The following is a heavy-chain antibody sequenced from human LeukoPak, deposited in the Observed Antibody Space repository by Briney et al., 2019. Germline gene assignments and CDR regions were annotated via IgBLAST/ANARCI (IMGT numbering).Heavy chain of an antibody. Sequence: ASVKVSCKASGYTFTSYGISWVRQAPGQGLEWMGWINPNSGGTNYAQKFQGRVTMTRDTSISTAYMELSRLRSDDTAVYYCARFWDIVVVPAAIHNYYYYGMDVWGQGTTVTVPS. CDR2: INPNSGGT. V-gene: IGHV1-2*02. CDR3: ARFWDIVVVPAAIHNYYYYGMDV. D-gene: IGHD2-2*02. CDR1: GYTFTSYG. J-gene: IGHJ6*02.